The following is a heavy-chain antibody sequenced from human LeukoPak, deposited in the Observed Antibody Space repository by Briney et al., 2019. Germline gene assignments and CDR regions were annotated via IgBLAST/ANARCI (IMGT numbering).Heavy chain of an antibody. CDR1: GFTFSSYG. CDR2: IRYDGSNK. D-gene: IGHD2-2*01. Sequence: GGSLRLSCAASGFTFSSYGMHWVRQAPGKGLEWVAFIRYDGSNKYYADSVKGRFTISRDNSKNTLYLQMNSLRAEDTAVYYCAKDLAHSIVVVPAAVFDYWGQGTLVTVSS. CDR3: AKDLAHSIVVVPAAVFDY. J-gene: IGHJ4*02. V-gene: IGHV3-30*02.